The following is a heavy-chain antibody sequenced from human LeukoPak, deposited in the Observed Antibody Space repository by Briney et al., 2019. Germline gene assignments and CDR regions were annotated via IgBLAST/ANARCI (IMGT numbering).Heavy chain of an antibody. CDR2: IWYDGSNK. CDR3: ARDADYGGVDF. CDR1: GFTFSSYG. J-gene: IGHJ4*02. Sequence: GRSLRLSCAASGFTFSSYGMHWVRQAPGKGLEWVAVIWYDGSNKYYADSVKGRFSISRDNTKNSLYLQMNSLRAEDTAVFYCARDADYGGVDFWGQGTLVTVSS. D-gene: IGHD4-17*01. V-gene: IGHV3-33*01.